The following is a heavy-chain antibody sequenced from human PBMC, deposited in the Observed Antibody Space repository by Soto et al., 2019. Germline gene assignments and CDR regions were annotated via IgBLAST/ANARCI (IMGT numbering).Heavy chain of an antibody. CDR1: GFTFSSCV. CDR3: AKGLNNGRWYAAD. D-gene: IGHD6-13*01. V-gene: IGHV3-23*01. J-gene: IGHJ4*02. CDR2: ITNNGAGT. Sequence: EVHLLESGGGLVQPGESLRLSCGASGFTFSSCVMTWVRQAPGKGLEWVSSITNNGAGTHYADSVKGRFTISRDNSKNTVFLQMNNLRAEDTAVYYGAKGLNNGRWYAADWGQGTLVTVSS.